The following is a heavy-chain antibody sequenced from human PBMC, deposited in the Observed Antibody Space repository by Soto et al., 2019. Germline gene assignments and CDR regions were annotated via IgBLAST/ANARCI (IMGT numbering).Heavy chain of an antibody. CDR2: INHSGST. J-gene: IGHJ3*02. CDR3: ARGLGYCSGGSCYRKKAFDI. Sequence: QVQLQQWGAGLLKPSETLSLTCAVYGGSFSGYYWSWIRQPPGKGLEWIGEINHSGSTNYNPSRKSRVNISVDTTKNQFSLKLSSVTAADTAVYYCARGLGYCSGGSCYRKKAFDIWGQGTMVTVSS. V-gene: IGHV4-34*01. CDR1: GGSFSGYY. D-gene: IGHD2-15*01.